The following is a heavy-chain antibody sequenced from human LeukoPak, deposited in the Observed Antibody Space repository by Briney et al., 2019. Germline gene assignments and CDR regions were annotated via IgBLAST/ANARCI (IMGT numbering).Heavy chain of an antibody. D-gene: IGHD3-10*01. CDR3: AREELLWFGDHILSPFYYFDY. Sequence: GGSLRLSCAASGFMFSSYWMTWDRQPPGKGLEWVGNIKPDGTEQYYVDSVKGRFTISRGNAKNSLYLQMNSLRAEDTAVYYCAREELLWFGDHILSPFYYFDYWGQGTLVTVSS. J-gene: IGHJ4*02. CDR2: IKPDGTEQ. V-gene: IGHV3-7*01. CDR1: GFMFSSYW.